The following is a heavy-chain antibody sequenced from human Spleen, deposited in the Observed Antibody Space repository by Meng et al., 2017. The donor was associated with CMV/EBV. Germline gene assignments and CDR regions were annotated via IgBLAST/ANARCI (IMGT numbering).Heavy chain of an antibody. CDR2: NYRDENSS. J-gene: IGHJ4*02. Sequence: LHFANLAMAWVRQATGKGLGLVSANYRDENSSLYISYVKGRFPHSRDYSKSKLYLLMNSLGVEDTAIYYCAKDNRWDFGSGFAPGNWGQGTLVTVSS. CDR1: LHFANLA. D-gene: IGHD3-3*01. CDR3: AKDNRWDFGSGFAPGN. V-gene: IGHV3-23*03.